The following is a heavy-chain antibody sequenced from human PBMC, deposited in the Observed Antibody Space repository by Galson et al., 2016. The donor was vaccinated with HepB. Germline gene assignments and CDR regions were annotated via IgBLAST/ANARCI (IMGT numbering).Heavy chain of an antibody. V-gene: IGHV3-48*03. CDR3: VRDTWKWGYNSASDAFDL. D-gene: IGHD1-1*01. J-gene: IGHJ3*01. CDR1: GFTLSSYE. Sequence: SLRLSCAASGFTLSSYEMNWVRQAPGKGLEWVSYISSSGSSIYYADSVKGRFTISRDNAKKSLYLQMNSLRAEDTAVYYCVRDTWKWGYNSASDAFDLWGHGTMVTVSS. CDR2: ISSSGSSI.